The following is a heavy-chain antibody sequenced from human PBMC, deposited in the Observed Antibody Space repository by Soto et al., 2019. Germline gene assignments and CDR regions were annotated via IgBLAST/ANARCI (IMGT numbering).Heavy chain of an antibody. CDR2: INQDGSEK. D-gene: IGHD1-26*01. J-gene: IGHJ1*01. Sequence: GGSLRLSGAVSVFTFSSYCMSWVRQGPGKGLERVANINQDGSEKYYVDSVKGRFTISRDNAKNSLYLQMNSLRAEDTAVYYCARELIVGPAEYFQHWGQGTLVTVSS. CDR3: ARELIVGPAEYFQH. CDR1: VFTFSSYC. V-gene: IGHV3-7*01.